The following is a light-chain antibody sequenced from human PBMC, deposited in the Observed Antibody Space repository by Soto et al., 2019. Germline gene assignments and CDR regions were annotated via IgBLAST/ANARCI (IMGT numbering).Light chain of an antibody. CDR1: SSDVGGYNY. V-gene: IGLV2-11*01. CDR2: DVS. CDR3: CSYAGSQTWV. J-gene: IGLJ3*02. Sequence: QSVLTQPRSVSGSPGQSVTISCTGTSSDVGGYNYVSWYQHHPGKAPKLIIYDVSKRPSGVPDRFSGSRSGNTAPLTISGLHAEDEADYYCCSYAGSQTWVFGGGTKLTVL.